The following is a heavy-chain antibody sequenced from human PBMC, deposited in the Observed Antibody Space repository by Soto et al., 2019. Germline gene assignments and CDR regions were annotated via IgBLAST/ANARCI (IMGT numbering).Heavy chain of an antibody. CDR2: IYHSGST. CDR1: GGSISSSNW. J-gene: IGHJ4*02. V-gene: IGHV4-4*02. CDR3: ARGSGGLAAAGTFDY. Sequence: SETLSLTCAVSGGSISSSNWWSWVRQPPGKGLEWIGEIYHSGSTNYNPSLKSRVTISVDKSKNQFSLKLSSVTAADTAVYYCARGSGGLAAAGTFDYWGQGTLVTVS. D-gene: IGHD6-13*01.